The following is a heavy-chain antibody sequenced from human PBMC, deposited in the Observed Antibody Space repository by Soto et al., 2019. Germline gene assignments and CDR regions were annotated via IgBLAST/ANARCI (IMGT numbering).Heavy chain of an antibody. D-gene: IGHD3-10*01. V-gene: IGHV1-18*01. CDR2: ISAYNGNT. CDR1: GYTFTSYG. CDR3: ARGGTLWFGELLPDYYYGMDV. Sequence: QVQLLQSGAEVKKPGASVKVSCKASGYTFTSYGISWLRQAPGQGLEWMGWISAYNGNTNHAQKLQGRVTKTTDTSNGTAYMELRRLRSDDTAVYYCARGGTLWFGELLPDYYYGMDVWGQGTKVTVSS. J-gene: IGHJ6*02.